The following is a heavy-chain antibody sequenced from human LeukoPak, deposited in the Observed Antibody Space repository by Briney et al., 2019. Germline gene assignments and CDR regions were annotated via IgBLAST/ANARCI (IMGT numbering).Heavy chain of an antibody. V-gene: IGHV4-59*08. J-gene: IGHJ3*02. CDR3: ARLLGGNDAFDI. D-gene: IGHD3-10*01. Sequence: SETLSLTCTDSGGSISSYYWSWIRQPPGKGLQWIGYIYYSGSTNYNPSLKSRVTISVDTSKNQFSLKLSSVTAADTAVYYCARLLGGNDAFDIWGQGTMVTVSS. CDR2: IYYSGST. CDR1: GGSISSYY.